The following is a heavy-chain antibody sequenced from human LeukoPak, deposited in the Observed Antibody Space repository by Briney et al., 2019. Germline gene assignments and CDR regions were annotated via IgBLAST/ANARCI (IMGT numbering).Heavy chain of an antibody. V-gene: IGHV4-59*01. CDR2: IYYSGST. Sequence: SETLSLTCTVSGGSISSYYWSWIRQPPGKGLEWIGYIYYSGSTNYNPSLKSRVTISVDTSKNRFSLKLSSVTAADTAVYYCASLGAMVRGVISLSFDYWGQGTLVTVSS. D-gene: IGHD3-10*01. J-gene: IGHJ4*02. CDR1: GGSISSYY. CDR3: ASLGAMVRGVISLSFDY.